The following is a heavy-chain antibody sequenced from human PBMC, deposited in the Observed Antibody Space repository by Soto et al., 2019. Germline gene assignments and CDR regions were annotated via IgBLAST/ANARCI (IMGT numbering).Heavy chain of an antibody. CDR3: ARAYGDYVFDF. CDR2: IYHSGST. J-gene: IGHJ4*02. Sequence: SETLSLTCTVSGGSISSGGYSWSWIRQPPGKGLEWIGYIYHSGSTNYNPSLKSRVTISVDTSKNHFSLKLSSVTATDTAVYYCARAYGDYVFDFWGQGTLVTVSS. CDR1: GGSISSGGYS. D-gene: IGHD4-17*01. V-gene: IGHV4-61*03.